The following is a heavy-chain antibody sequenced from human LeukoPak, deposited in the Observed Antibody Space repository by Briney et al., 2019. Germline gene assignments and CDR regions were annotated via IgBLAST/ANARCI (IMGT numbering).Heavy chain of an antibody. D-gene: IGHD6-13*01. CDR1: GGSFSGYY. V-gene: IGHV4-34*01. CDR2: INHSGST. CDR3: ARSSYSSSISY. Sequence: IPLETLSLTCAVYGGSFSGYYWSWIRQPPGKGLEWIGEINHSGSTNYNPSLKSRVTISVDTSKNQFSLKLSSVTAADTAVYYCARSSYSSSISYWGQGTLVTVSS. J-gene: IGHJ4*02.